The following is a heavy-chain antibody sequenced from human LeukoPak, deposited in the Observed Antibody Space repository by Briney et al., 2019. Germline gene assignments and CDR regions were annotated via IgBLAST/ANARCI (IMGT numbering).Heavy chain of an antibody. J-gene: IGHJ4*02. CDR3: ARGFRGWYAEGFDY. Sequence: GGSLRLSCAASGFSFSSYWMSWVRQAPGKGLEWVANTKQGGSEKYYVDSVKGRFAISRDNAKNSLYLQMNTLRAEDTAVYYCARGFRGWYAEGFDYWGQGTLVTVSS. V-gene: IGHV3-7*01. CDR2: TKQGGSEK. CDR1: GFSFSSYW. D-gene: IGHD6-19*01.